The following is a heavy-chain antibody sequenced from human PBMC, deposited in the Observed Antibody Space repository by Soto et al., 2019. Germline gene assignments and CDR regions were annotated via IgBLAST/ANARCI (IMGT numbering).Heavy chain of an antibody. CDR2: IIPIFGTA. CDR1: GGTFSSYA. J-gene: IGHJ6*02. V-gene: IGHV1-69*01. Sequence: QVQLVQSGAEVKKPGSSVKVSCKASGGTFSSYAISWVRQAPGQGLEWIGGIIPIFGTANYAQKFQGSVTITADESTSTAYMELSSLRSEDTAVYYCARAYAAVVEYYYYGMDVWGQGSTVTVSS. D-gene: IGHD2-15*01. CDR3: ARAYAAVVEYYYYGMDV.